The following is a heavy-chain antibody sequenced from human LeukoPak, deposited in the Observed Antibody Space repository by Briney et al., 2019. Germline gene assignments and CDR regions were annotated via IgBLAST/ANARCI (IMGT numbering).Heavy chain of an antibody. V-gene: IGHV3-21*01. J-gene: IGHJ4*02. D-gene: IGHD3-16*01. Sequence: GGSLRLSCAASGFIFSRYSMNWVRQAPGKGLEWVASMSVGSGLIYYAESVRGRFTVSRDNAKNSLYLQMKSLRADDTAVYYCAREFGGTASGAGYWGQGTLVTVSS. CDR3: AREFGGTASGAGY. CDR1: GFIFSRYS. CDR2: MSVGSGLI.